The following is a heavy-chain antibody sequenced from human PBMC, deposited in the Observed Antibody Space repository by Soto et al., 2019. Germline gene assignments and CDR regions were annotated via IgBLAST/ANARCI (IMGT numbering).Heavy chain of an antibody. CDR3: AAAAYFYDSSGYYYYYDYGTDV. Sequence: SVKVSCKASGFTFTSSAVQWVRQARGQRLEWIGWIVVGSGNTNYAQKFQERVTITRDMSTSTAYMKLSSLRSEDTAVYYCAAAAYFYDSSGYYYYYDYGTDVWGQGTRVTVSS. J-gene: IGHJ6*02. CDR1: GFTFTSSA. CDR2: IVVGSGNT. D-gene: IGHD3-22*01. V-gene: IGHV1-58*01.